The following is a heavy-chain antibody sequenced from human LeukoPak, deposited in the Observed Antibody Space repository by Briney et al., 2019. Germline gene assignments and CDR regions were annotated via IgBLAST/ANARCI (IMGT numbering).Heavy chain of an antibody. V-gene: IGHV3-21*01. CDR1: AFTFSSYS. Sequence: GGSLRLSCAASAFTFSSYSMNWVRQAPGKGLEWVSSISSSGSYIYYADSVKGRFTISRDNAKNSLYLQMNSLRAEDTAVYYCARDSHMYYYGSGTDFDYWGQGTLVTVSS. D-gene: IGHD3-10*01. CDR2: ISSSGSYI. CDR3: ARDSHMYYYGSGTDFDY. J-gene: IGHJ4*02.